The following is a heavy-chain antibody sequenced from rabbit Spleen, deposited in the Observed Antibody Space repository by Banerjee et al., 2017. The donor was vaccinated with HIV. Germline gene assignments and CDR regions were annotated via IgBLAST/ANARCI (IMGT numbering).Heavy chain of an antibody. CDR2: INTYTGKP. Sequence: LEESGGGLVKPGGTLTLTCTVSGFSFSSNWICWVRQAPGKGLQWIACINTYTGKPVYATWAKSRFTISRTSSTTVTLQMTSLTAADTATYFCARDLVGVIGWNFYLWGQGTLVTVS. V-gene: IGHV1S45*01. D-gene: IGHD1-1*01. CDR1: GFSFSSNW. J-gene: IGHJ4*01. CDR3: ARDLVGVIGWNFYL.